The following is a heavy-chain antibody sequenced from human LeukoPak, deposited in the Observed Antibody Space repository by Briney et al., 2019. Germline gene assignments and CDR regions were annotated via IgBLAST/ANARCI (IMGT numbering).Heavy chain of an antibody. D-gene: IGHD3-10*01. Sequence: GESLKISCKGSGYTFTTYWIGWVRQMPGKGLEWMGIIYPGDSDTSYSPSFQGQVTISADKSISTAYLQWSSLKASDTAMYFCARISMVRGDLGDFDYWGQGTLVTVSS. V-gene: IGHV5-51*01. CDR1: GYTFTTYW. J-gene: IGHJ4*02. CDR2: IYPGDSDT. CDR3: ARISMVRGDLGDFDY.